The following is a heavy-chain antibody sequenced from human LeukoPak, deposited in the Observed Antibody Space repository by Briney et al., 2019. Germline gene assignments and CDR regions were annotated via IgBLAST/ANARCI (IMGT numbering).Heavy chain of an antibody. CDR3: ARGGAEYDILTGYSAGYFYY. D-gene: IGHD3-9*01. Sequence: SETLSLTCTVSGGSISSGGYYWSWIRQHPGKGLEWIGYIYYSGSTYYNPSLKSRVTISVDTSKNQFSLKLSSVTAADTAGYYCARGGAEYDILTGYSAGYFYYSGQGTLVTVSS. V-gene: IGHV4-31*03. CDR2: IYYSGST. CDR1: GGSISSGGYY. J-gene: IGHJ4*02.